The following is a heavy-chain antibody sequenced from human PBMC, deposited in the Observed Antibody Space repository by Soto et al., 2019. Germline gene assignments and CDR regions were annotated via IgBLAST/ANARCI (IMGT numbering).Heavy chain of an antibody. CDR1: GDSVSSNSAA. J-gene: IGHJ3*02. D-gene: IGHD6-6*01. Sequence: SATISLTCAISGDSVSSNSAAWNWIRQSPSRGLEWLGRTYYRSKWYNDYAVSVKSRITINPDTSKNQFSLQLNSVTPEDTAVYYCVRVGIAPPPGDAFDICGQATMVTVSS. V-gene: IGHV6-1*01. CDR2: TYYRSKWYN. CDR3: VRVGIAPPPGDAFDI.